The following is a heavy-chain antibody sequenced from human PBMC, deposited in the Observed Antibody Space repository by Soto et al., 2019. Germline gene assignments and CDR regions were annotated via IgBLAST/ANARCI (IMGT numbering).Heavy chain of an antibody. J-gene: IGHJ4*02. Sequence: QVQLQESGPGLVKPSETLSLTCTVSGGSISSYYWSWIRQPPGKGLEWIGYIYYSGGTNYNPSLKSRVTISVDTSKNQFSLKLSSVTAADTAVYYCARLYYGSGSYYNGIYYFDYWGQGTLVTVSS. CDR2: IYYSGGT. CDR1: GGSISSYY. V-gene: IGHV4-59*08. D-gene: IGHD3-10*01. CDR3: ARLYYGSGSYYNGIYYFDY.